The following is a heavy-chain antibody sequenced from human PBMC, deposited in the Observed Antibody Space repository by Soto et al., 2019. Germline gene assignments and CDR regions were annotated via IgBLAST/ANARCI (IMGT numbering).Heavy chain of an antibody. J-gene: IGHJ4*01. V-gene: IGHV6-1*01. CDR3: ARGEQYSRRSFVY. CDR1: GDSVSSNSAG. Sequence: PSQTLSLTCAITGDSVSSNSAGWSWVRQSPSRGLEWLGRTYYRSKWYYEYAVSVRGRITINPDTSKNQYSLQLNSVTPEDTTVYFCARGEQYSRRSFVYWGQGTPVTAS. D-gene: IGHD1-26*01. CDR2: TYYRSKWYY.